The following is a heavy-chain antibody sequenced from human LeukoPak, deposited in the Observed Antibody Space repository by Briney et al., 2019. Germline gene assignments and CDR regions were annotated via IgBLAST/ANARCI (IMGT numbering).Heavy chain of an antibody. CDR1: GFTFSSYA. V-gene: IGHV3-33*08. Sequence: GGSLRLSCAASGFTFSSYAMHWVRQAPGKGLEWVAVIWYDGSNKYYADSVKGRFTNSRDNSKNTLYLQMNSLRAEDTAVYYCARDLGSNWFDPWGQGTLVTVSS. J-gene: IGHJ5*02. D-gene: IGHD2-15*01. CDR3: ARDLGSNWFDP. CDR2: IWYDGSNK.